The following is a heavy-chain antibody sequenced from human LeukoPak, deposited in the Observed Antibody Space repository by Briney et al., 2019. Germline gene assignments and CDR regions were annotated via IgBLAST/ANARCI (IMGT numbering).Heavy chain of an antibody. CDR3: ARVTMVRGVMGQLDY. CDR2: INPNSGGT. CDR1: GYTFTGYY. J-gene: IGHJ4*02. V-gene: IGHV1-2*02. Sequence: GASVKVSCKASGYTFTGYYMHWVRLAPGQGLEWMGWINPNSGGTNYAQKFQGRVTMTRDTSISTAYMELSRLRSDDTAVYYCARVTMVRGVMGQLDYWGQGTLVTVST. D-gene: IGHD3-10*01.